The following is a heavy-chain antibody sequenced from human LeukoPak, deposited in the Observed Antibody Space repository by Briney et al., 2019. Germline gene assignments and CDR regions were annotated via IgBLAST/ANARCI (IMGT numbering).Heavy chain of an antibody. CDR1: GITLSNYG. Sequence: GGSLRLSCAVSGITLSNYGMSWVRQAPGKGLEWVAGISDSGGRTNYADSVKGRFTISRDNAKNSLYLQMNSLRAEDTAVYYCARDDGYCSSTSCYPYYFDYWGQGTLVTVSS. J-gene: IGHJ4*02. CDR2: ISDSGGRT. V-gene: IGHV3-23*01. CDR3: ARDDGYCSSTSCYPYYFDY. D-gene: IGHD2-2*01.